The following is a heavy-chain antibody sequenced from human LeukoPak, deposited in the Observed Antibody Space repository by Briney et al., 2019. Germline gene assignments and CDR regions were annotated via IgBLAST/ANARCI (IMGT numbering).Heavy chain of an antibody. D-gene: IGHD3-10*01. CDR2: IKQDGSEK. CDR1: GFSFSSYW. CDR3: ARDYNSYGSGSYFY. Sequence: GGSLRLSCAASGFSFSSYWMNWVRQAPGKGLEWVANIKQDGSEKYCVDSVKGRFTISRDNAKNSLYLQMNSLRTEDTAVYYCARDYNSYGSGSYFYWGQGTLVTVSS. J-gene: IGHJ4*02. V-gene: IGHV3-7*01.